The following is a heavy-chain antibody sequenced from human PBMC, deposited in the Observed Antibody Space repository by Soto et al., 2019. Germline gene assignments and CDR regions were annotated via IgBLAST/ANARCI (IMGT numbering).Heavy chain of an antibody. D-gene: IGHD5-12*01. Sequence: QVQLVESGGDLVKPGGSLRLSCAASGYTFSDYYMSWIRQAPGKGLEWISYIDTSGTKIYYADSVKGRFTITRDNAKNSQYLEMNRLRDEDTAVYYCASDYEMWSSYLSPVDYWGQGTLVTVSS. V-gene: IGHV3-11*01. CDR1: GYTFSDYY. CDR3: ASDYEMWSSYLSPVDY. CDR2: IDTSGTKI. J-gene: IGHJ4*02.